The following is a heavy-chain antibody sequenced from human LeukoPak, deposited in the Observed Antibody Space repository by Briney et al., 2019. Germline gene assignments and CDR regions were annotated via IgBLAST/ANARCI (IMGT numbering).Heavy chain of an antibody. J-gene: IGHJ3*02. D-gene: IGHD3-9*01. V-gene: IGHV3-13*01. CDR1: GFTFSSYD. CDR2: IGTAGDT. CDR3: ARSRFIRYFDWLLSPGTFDI. Sequence: GGSLRLSCAASGFTFSSYDMHWVRQATGKGLEWVSAIGTAGDTYYPGSVKGRFTISRENAKNSLYLQMNSLRAGDTAVNYCARSRFIRYFDWLLSPGTFDIWGQGTMVTVSS.